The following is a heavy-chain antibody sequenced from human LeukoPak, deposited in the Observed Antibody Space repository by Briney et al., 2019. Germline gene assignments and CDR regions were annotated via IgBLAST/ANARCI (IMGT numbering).Heavy chain of an antibody. D-gene: IGHD6-19*01. CDR2: IYYSGST. Sequence: SETLSLTCTVSGGSISSYYWSWIRQPPGKGLEWIGYIYYSGSTNYNPSLKSRVTISVDTSKNQFSLKLSSVTAADTAVYYCVRVAGTNWFDPWGQGTLVTVSS. CDR1: GGSISSYY. CDR3: VRVAGTNWFDP. V-gene: IGHV4-59*01. J-gene: IGHJ5*02.